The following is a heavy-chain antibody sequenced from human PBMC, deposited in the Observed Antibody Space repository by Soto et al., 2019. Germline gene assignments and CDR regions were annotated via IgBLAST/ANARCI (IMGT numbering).Heavy chain of an antibody. J-gene: IGHJ4*02. D-gene: IGHD4-17*01. Sequence: QVQLVQSGAEVKNPGASVKVSCKASGYTFTTYYMHWLRQARGQGLEWMGIITPSSGSTSYEQKFHDIFTIPRYTSTSTVYMELSSLRSEDTAVYYCARAVSTKTAPIDYCGQGTLVSVSS. CDR3: ARAVSTKTAPIDY. CDR2: ITPSSGST. V-gene: IGHV1-46*01. CDR1: GYTFTTYY.